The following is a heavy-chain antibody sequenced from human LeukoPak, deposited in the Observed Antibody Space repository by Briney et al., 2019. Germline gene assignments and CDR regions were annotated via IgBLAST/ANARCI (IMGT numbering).Heavy chain of an antibody. J-gene: IGHJ4*02. CDR2: IKQDGSEK. CDR1: GFTFSSYW. D-gene: IGHD1-26*01. V-gene: IGHV3-7*01. CDR3: AKGSGELRNEPFDY. Sequence: GGSLRLSCAASGFTFSSYWMSWVRQAPGKGLEWVANIKQDGSEKYYVDSVKGRFTISRDNAKNSLYLQMNSLRAEDTAVYYCAKGSGELRNEPFDYWGQGTLVTVSS.